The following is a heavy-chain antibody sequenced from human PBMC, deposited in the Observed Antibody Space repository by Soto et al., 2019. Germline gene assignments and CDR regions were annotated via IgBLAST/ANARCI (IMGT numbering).Heavy chain of an antibody. V-gene: IGHV5-10-1*01. D-gene: IGHD2-15*01. J-gene: IGHJ6*02. CDR3: ARFSFGGRCYPCYYYGMDV. CDR1: GYSFTSYW. CDR2: IDPSDSYT. Sequence: GESLKLSCKGSGYSFTSYWISWVRQMPGKGLEWMGRIDPSDSYTNYSPSFQGHVTISADKSISTAYLQWSSLKAADTAMYYCARFSFGGRCYPCYYYGMDVWGQGTTVTVSS.